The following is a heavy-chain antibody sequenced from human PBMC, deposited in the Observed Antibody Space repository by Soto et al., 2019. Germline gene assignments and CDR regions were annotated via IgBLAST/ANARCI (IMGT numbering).Heavy chain of an antibody. CDR3: ARVTIFGVVTPPFDI. Sequence: QVQLVQSGAEVKKPGASVKVSCKASGYTFTSYGISWVRQAPGQGLEWMGWMSAYNGNTNYAQKLQGRVTMTTDTSTSTAYMELRSLRSDDTAVYYCARVTIFGVVTPPFDIWGQGTMVTVSS. J-gene: IGHJ3*02. CDR2: MSAYNGNT. D-gene: IGHD3-3*01. CDR1: GYTFTSYG. V-gene: IGHV1-18*01.